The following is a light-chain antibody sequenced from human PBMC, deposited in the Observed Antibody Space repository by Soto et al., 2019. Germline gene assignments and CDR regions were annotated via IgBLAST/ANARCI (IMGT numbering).Light chain of an antibody. J-gene: IGKJ3*01. CDR2: GAS. Sequence: EIVLTQSPGTLSLSQGERATLSCRASQSVSSTYLAWYQQKPGQAPRLLISGASSRATGIPDRFSGSGSGTDFTLTISRLEPDDFAVYYCQQYGSSPFTFGPGTKVDLK. V-gene: IGKV3-20*01. CDR3: QQYGSSPFT. CDR1: QSVSSTY.